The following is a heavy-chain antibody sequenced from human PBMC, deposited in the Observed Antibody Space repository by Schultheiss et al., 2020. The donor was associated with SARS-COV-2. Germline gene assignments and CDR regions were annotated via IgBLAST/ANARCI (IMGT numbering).Heavy chain of an antibody. Sequence: ASVKVSCKASGYTFTSYDINWVRQATGQGLEWMGWMNPNSGNTGYAQKFQGRVTMTRNTSISTAYMELSSLRSEDTAVYYCARGLQYCSGWPHAEYFQHWGQGTLVTVSS. D-gene: IGHD6-19*01. CDR1: GYTFTSYD. V-gene: IGHV1-8*01. CDR3: ARGLQYCSGWPHAEYFQH. CDR2: MNPNSGNT. J-gene: IGHJ1*01.